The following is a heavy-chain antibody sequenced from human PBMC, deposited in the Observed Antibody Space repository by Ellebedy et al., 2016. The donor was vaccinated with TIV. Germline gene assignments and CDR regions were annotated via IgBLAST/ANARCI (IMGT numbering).Heavy chain of an antibody. CDR3: ARGLGNYGEDY. D-gene: IGHD4-17*01. V-gene: IGHV4-39*07. CDR1: GGSISSSSYY. J-gene: IGHJ4*02. CDR2: IYYSGST. Sequence: SETLSLTXTVSGGSISSSSYYWGWIRQPPGKGLEWIGSIYYSGSTYYNPSLKSRVTISVDTSKNQFSLKLSSVTAADTAVYYCARGLGNYGEDYWGQGTLVTVSS.